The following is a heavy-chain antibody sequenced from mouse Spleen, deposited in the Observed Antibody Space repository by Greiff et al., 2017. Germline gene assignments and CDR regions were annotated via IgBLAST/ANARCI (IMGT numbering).Heavy chain of an antibody. CDR2: INPNNGGT. CDR3: ARDQIGNYAMDY. CDR1: GYTFTDYN. J-gene: IGHJ4*01. V-gene: IGHV1-18*01. D-gene: IGHD3-1*01. Sequence: EVQLVESGPELVKPGASVKIPCKASGYTFTDYNMDWVKQSHGKSLEWIGDINPNNGGTIYNQKFKGKATLTVDKSSSTAYMELRSLTSEDTAVYYCARDQIGNYAMDYWGQGTSVTVSA.